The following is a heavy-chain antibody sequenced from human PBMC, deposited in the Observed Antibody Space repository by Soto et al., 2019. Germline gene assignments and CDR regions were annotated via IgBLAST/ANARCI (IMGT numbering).Heavy chain of an antibody. Sequence: QVQLVESGGGLVKPGGSLRLSCAASGFTFSDYYMSWIRQAPGKGLEWFSYISSSGSTIYYADSVKGRFTISRDNAQKSLYRQMNSLRAADTAVYYCARDLPKGNGQSESAFDIWGQGTMVTVSS. CDR1: GFTFSDYY. CDR2: ISSSGSTI. J-gene: IGHJ3*02. D-gene: IGHD3-10*01. CDR3: ARDLPKGNGQSESAFDI. V-gene: IGHV3-11*01.